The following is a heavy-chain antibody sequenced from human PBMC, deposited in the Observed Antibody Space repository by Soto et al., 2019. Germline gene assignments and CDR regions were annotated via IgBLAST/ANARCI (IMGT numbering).Heavy chain of an antibody. V-gene: IGHV3-9*01. CDR3: AKDIGSGYGNFDY. CDR1: GFTFDDYA. J-gene: IGHJ4*02. Sequence: GGSLRLSCAASGFTFDDYAMHWVRQAPGKGLEWVSGISWNSGSIGYADSVKGRFTISRDNAKNSLYLQMNSLRAEDTALYYCAKDIGSGYGNFDYWGQGTLVTVSS. CDR2: ISWNSGSI. D-gene: IGHD3-22*01.